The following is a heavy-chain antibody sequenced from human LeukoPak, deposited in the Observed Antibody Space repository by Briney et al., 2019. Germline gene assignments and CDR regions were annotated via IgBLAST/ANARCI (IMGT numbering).Heavy chain of an antibody. D-gene: IGHD2-15*01. V-gene: IGHV1-69*05. CDR2: IIPIFGTA. CDR1: GGTFSSYA. Sequence: GASVKVSCKASGGTFSSYAISWVRQAPGQGLEWMGGIIPIFGTANYAQKFQGRVTITTDESTSTAYMELSSLRSEDTAVYYCARRGDCSGSSCNYDNWGQGTLVTVSS. CDR3: ARRGDCSGSSCNYDN. J-gene: IGHJ4*02.